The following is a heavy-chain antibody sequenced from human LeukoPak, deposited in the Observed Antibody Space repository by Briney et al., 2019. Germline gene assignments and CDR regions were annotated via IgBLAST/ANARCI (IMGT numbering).Heavy chain of an antibody. Sequence: ASVKVPCKASGYTFTGYYMHWVRQAPGQGLEWMGWINPNSGGTNYAQKFQGRVTMTRDTSISTAYMELSRLRSDDTAVYYCARFIVGATAWFDPWGQGTLVTVSS. CDR1: GYTFTGYY. CDR3: ARFIVGATAWFDP. V-gene: IGHV1-2*02. J-gene: IGHJ5*02. CDR2: INPNSGGT. D-gene: IGHD1-26*01.